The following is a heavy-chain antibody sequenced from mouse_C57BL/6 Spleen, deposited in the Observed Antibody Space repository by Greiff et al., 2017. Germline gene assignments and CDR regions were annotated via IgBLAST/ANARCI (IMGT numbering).Heavy chain of an antibody. Sequence: QVQLQQPGAELVKPGASVKLSCKASGYTFTSYWMHWVKQRPGRGLEWIGRIDPNSGGTKYNEKFKSKATLTVDTPSSTAYMQLSSLTSEDSAVYCCTRVIYYGSSTGYWYCNIGGTETTVTVS. CDR2: IDPNSGGT. J-gene: IGHJ1*03. CDR1: GYTFTSYW. D-gene: IGHD1-1*01. V-gene: IGHV1-72*01. CDR3: TRVIYYGSSTGYWYCNI.